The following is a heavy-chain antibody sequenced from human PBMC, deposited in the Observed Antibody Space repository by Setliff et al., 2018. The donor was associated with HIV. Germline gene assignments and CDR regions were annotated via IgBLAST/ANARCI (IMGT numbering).Heavy chain of an antibody. V-gene: IGHV1-8*02. Sequence: ASVKVSCKASGYTFTSYDINWVRQAAGQGLEWMGWMNPNSGNTGSAHKFQGRVTMTGNTSINTAYMELSSLRSEDTAVYYCAKAYGTVVEALGYWGHYYCMDVWGQGTTVTVSS. D-gene: IGHD3-22*01. J-gene: IGHJ6*02. CDR2: MNPNSGNT. CDR1: GYTFTSYD. CDR3: AKAYGTVVEALGYWGHYYCMDV.